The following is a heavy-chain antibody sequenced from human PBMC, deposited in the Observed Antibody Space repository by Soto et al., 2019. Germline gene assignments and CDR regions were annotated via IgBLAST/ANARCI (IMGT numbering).Heavy chain of an antibody. CDR1: GFTFSSYA. CDR3: AKGFLEWLLPFDY. Sequence: EVQLLESGGGSVQPGGSLRLSCAASGFTFSSYAISWVRQAPGKGLEWVSTITGSGGSTYYADPVKGRFTMSRDNSKNTLYLLMHSLRVEDTAVDYCAKGFLEWLLPFDYWGQGTLVTVSS. D-gene: IGHD3-3*01. CDR2: ITGSGGST. J-gene: IGHJ4*02. V-gene: IGHV3-23*01.